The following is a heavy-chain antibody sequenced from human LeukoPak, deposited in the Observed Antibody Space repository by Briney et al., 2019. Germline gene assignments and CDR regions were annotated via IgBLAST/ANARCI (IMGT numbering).Heavy chain of an antibody. CDR1: GFTFSSYA. CDR2: ISGSGGST. CDR3: AKDQHSSGWYHCVFDY. V-gene: IGHV3-23*01. J-gene: IGHJ4*02. D-gene: IGHD6-19*01. Sequence: PGRSLRLSCAASGFTFSSYAMSWVRQAPGKGLEWVSAISGSGGSTYYADSVKGRFTISRDNSKNTLYLQMNSLRAEDTAVYYCAKDQHSSGWYHCVFDYWGQGTLVTVSS.